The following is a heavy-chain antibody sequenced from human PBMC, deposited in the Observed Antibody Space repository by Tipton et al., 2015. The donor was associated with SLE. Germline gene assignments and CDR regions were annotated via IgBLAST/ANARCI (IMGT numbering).Heavy chain of an antibody. CDR1: GFTFSDST. CDR3: ARNYGDDLCRDYDYYSVIYV. V-gene: IGHV3-21*03. J-gene: IGHJ6*01. CDR2: ISGSSGYI. D-gene: IGHD4-17*01. Sequence: SLRLSCAAFGFTFSDSTLTWVRPAPGKGLEWVSSISGSSGYIFYADSVKGRFTISRDNAKNSLDLQMNSLRVEDTAVYYCARNYGDDLCRDYDYYSVIYVSVHVTT.